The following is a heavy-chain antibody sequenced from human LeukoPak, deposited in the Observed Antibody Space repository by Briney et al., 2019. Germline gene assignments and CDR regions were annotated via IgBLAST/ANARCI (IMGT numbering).Heavy chain of an antibody. Sequence: GGSLRLSCAASGFTFSSYSMNWVRQAPGKVLEWISYISSSSSITSYADSVKGRFTISRDNAKNSLHLQMNSLRAEDTAVYYCARLKLLWSNYFDYWGQGTLVTVSS. CDR3: ARLKLLWSNYFDY. CDR1: GFTFSSYS. V-gene: IGHV3-48*01. D-gene: IGHD2-2*01. J-gene: IGHJ4*02. CDR2: ISSSSSIT.